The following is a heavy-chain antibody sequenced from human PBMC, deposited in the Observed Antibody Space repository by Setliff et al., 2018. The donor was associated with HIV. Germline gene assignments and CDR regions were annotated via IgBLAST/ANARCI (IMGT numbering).Heavy chain of an antibody. CDR1: GFTFSDYY. V-gene: IGHV3-11*04. Sequence: PGGSLRLSCTASGFTFSDYYMSWIRQSPGKGLEWISYISSSGTTIYYADSVKGRFTISRDNSMNTLYLQMHSLRAGDTAVYYCAKNRVYSSGWLDAFDFWGQGTLVTVSS. J-gene: IGHJ3*01. CDR2: ISSSGTTI. CDR3: AKNRVYSSGWLDAFDF. D-gene: IGHD6-19*01.